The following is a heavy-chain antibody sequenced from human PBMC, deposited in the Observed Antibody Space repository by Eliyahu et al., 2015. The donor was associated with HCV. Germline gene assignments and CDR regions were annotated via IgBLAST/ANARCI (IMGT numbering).Heavy chain of an antibody. D-gene: IGHD3-10*01. CDR3: AKAFGSGRGDYYGMDV. V-gene: IGHV3-33*06. CDR1: GFXFSTYD. CDR2: IAFDGSNK. J-gene: IGHJ6*02. Sequence: QVQLVESGGGVVQPGRSLSLSCAASGFXFSTYDTHWVRQAPGKGLEWVALIAFDGSNKNYADSVKGRFSISRDNSKNTLYLQMNSLRAEDTAVYYCAKAFGSGRGDYYGMDVWGQGTTVTVSS.